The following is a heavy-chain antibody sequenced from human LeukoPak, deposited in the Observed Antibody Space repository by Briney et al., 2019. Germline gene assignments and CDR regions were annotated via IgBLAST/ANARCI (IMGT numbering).Heavy chain of an antibody. D-gene: IGHD3-10*01. Sequence: SGTLSLTRVFTLGVHHSHKWHIRGRPRSRGGPEWGREIYRTGDTNYNASLKSRVTISQDKSKNQFSLKLNSMTAADTAVYYCARDTGGRGRLDGFDIWGQGTMVTASS. CDR3: ARDTGGRGRLDGFDI. J-gene: IGHJ3*02. CDR2: IYRTGDT. V-gene: IGHV4-4*02. CDR1: LGVHHSHKW.